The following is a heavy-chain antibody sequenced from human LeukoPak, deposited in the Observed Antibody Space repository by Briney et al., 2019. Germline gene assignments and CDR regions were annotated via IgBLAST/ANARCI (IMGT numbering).Heavy chain of an antibody. J-gene: IGHJ4*02. CDR3: ARRRYYDSRGYSLDY. CDR1: GGTFSSYA. CDR2: IIPIFGTA. V-gene: IGHV1-69*13. D-gene: IGHD3-22*01. Sequence: SVKVSCKASGGTFSSYAISWVRQAPGQGLEWMGGIIPIFGTANYAQKFQGRVTITADESTSTAYMELSSLRSEDTAVYYCARRRYYDSRGYSLDYWGQGTLVTVSS.